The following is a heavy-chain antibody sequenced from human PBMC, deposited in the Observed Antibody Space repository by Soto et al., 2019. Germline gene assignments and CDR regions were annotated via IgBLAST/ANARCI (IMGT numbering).Heavy chain of an antibody. D-gene: IGHD1-26*01. V-gene: IGHV1-8*01. CDR3: AGEKVGTTGIDF. CDR2: MNPNSGNT. CDR1: GYTFTGYD. J-gene: IGHJ4*02. Sequence: QAQLVQSGAEVKKPGASVKVSCKASGYTFTGYDINWVRQATGQGLEWMGWMNPNSGNTGYAQNFQGSVTMTRVNSLTTAYMELTSLRDDDSAVYYCAGEKVGTTGIDFWGQGTLVTVSS.